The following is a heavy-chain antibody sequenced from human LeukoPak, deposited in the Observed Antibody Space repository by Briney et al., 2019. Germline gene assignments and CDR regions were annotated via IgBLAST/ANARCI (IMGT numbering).Heavy chain of an antibody. Sequence: PGGSLRLSCAASGFTFSTYGMHWARQAPGKGLEWVALIVYDGSDKYYADSVRGRFTISRDNSKNTLYLQMNSLRAEDTAVYCCAKDETFMVRGVAYYFDYWGQGTLVTVSS. D-gene: IGHD3-10*01. J-gene: IGHJ4*02. V-gene: IGHV3-30*02. CDR1: GFTFSTYG. CDR3: AKDETFMVRGVAYYFDY. CDR2: IVYDGSDK.